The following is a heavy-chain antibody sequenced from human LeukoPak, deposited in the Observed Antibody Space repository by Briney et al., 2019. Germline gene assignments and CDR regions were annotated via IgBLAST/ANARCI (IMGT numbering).Heavy chain of an antibody. V-gene: IGHV4-4*09. CDR3: ARKAPKKGWFDP. J-gene: IGHJ5*02. CDR1: GASNNSYY. CDR2: THPSGNT. Sequence: SETLSLSCTVSGASNNSYYWSWIRQPPGKGLEWIGYTHPSGNTNYSPSLKSRVTISMDTSTNQFSLKLKSVTAADTAVYFCARKAPKKGWFDPWGRGTLVTVSS.